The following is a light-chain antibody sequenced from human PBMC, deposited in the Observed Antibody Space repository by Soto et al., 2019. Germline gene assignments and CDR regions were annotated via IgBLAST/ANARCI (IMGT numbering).Light chain of an antibody. CDR3: SSYTSSSTLYV. V-gene: IGLV2-14*01. CDR2: DVS. Sequence: SVLTQPGSVSGSPGQSVAISCKGTSSDVGGYNYVSWYQQHPGKAPKLMIYDVSNRPSGVSNRFSGSKSGNTASLTISGLQAEDEADYYCSSYTSSSTLYVFGTGTKVTVL. CDR1: SSDVGGYNY. J-gene: IGLJ1*01.